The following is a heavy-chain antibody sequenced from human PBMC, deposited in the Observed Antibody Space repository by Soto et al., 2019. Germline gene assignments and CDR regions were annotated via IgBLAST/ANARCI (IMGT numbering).Heavy chain of an antibody. Sequence: ETLSLTCAVSGGSISSSNWWSWVRQPPGKGLEWVSRIYSDGSGPMYADSVKGRFTISRDNATSTLYLQMNSLRAEDTAVYYCATLNSFGSDYWGRGTLVTVS. CDR3: ATLNSFGSDY. CDR2: IYSDGSGP. J-gene: IGHJ4*02. V-gene: IGHV3-74*03. CDR1: GGSISSSNW. D-gene: IGHD5-18*01.